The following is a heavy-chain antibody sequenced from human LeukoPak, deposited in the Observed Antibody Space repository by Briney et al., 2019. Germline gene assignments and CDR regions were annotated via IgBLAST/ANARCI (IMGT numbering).Heavy chain of an antibody. V-gene: IGHV1-18*01. Sequence: ASVKVSCKASGYTFTSYGISWVRQAPGQGLEWMGWISAYNGNTNYAQKLQGRVTMTTDTSTSTAYMELRSLRSDDTAVYYCARDQPYYDFWSGYPSNFDYWGQGTLVTVSS. CDR1: GYTFTSYG. CDR3: ARDQPYYDFWSGYPSNFDY. CDR2: ISAYNGNT. J-gene: IGHJ4*02. D-gene: IGHD3-3*01.